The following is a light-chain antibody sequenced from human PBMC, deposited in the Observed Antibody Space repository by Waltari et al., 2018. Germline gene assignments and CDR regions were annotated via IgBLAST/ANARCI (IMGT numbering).Light chain of an antibody. V-gene: IGLV1-40*01. CDR2: GST. J-gene: IGLJ3*02. CDR1: GSNLGAGYD. CDR3: QSYDTSLRVV. Sequence: QSVLTQPPSVSGAPGQRVTISCTGSGSNLGAGYDFHWYQQLPRAAPKLLIYGSTSRPLGVPDRFFGSTSGTSASLAITGLQAEDEADYYCQSYDTSLRVVFGGGTKLTVL.